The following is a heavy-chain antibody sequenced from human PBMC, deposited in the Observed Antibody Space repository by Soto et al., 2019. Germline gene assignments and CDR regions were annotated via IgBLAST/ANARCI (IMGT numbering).Heavy chain of an antibody. CDR2: IYHSGAT. CDR1: RASISSGDYN. Sequence: SPTLSLGCTVSRASISSGDYNWRWVRQPPGKGLEWIGYIYHSGATYYNPSLKSRLTISVDTSKNQFSLQLTSVTAADTAVYCCARTSDLQQIFYGLDVWGQGTTVT. D-gene: IGHD3-10*01. CDR3: ARTSDLQQIFYGLDV. V-gene: IGHV4-30-4*01. J-gene: IGHJ6*02.